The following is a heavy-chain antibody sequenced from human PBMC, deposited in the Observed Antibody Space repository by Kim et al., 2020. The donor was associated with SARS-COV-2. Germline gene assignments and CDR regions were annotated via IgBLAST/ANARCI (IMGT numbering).Heavy chain of an antibody. Sequence: GGSLRLSCAASGFSFSRYSMKWVRQAPGKGLEWVSSIHYEGNDRYYADSVKGRFTVSRDNAKNSLYLQMNSLRAEDTAVYYCARFDYAGSLYWGQGTLVTVSS. D-gene: IGHD2-2*01. J-gene: IGHJ4*02. CDR2: IHYEGNDR. CDR1: GFSFSRYS. V-gene: IGHV3-21*01. CDR3: ARFDYAGSLY.